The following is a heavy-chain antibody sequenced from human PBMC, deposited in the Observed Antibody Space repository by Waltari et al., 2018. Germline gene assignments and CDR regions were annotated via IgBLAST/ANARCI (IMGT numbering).Heavy chain of an antibody. CDR3: ARDRGRGLYLDS. CDR1: GDSISGSFW. V-gene: IGHV4-4*02. D-gene: IGHD5-12*01. CDR2: IHGSGRI. J-gene: IGHJ4*02. Sequence: QVQLQESGPGLVKPSGTLSVTCAVSGDSISGSFWWSWVRQTPGKGLEWIGQIHGSGRINYNPSLESLVTVSRDTSNNQFSLKLTSATAADTAVYFCARDRGRGLYLDSWGQGILGTVSP.